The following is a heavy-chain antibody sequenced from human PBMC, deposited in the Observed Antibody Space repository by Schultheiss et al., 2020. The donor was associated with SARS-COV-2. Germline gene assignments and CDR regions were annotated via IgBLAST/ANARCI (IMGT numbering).Heavy chain of an antibody. CDR3: ARSPLAYYYYYGMDV. CDR2: INPNSGGT. CDR1: GYTFTGYY. J-gene: IGHJ6*02. Sequence: ASVKVSCKASGYTFTGYYMHWVRQAPGQGLEWMGWINPNSGGTNYAQKFQGWVTITRDTSISTAYMELSRLRSDDTAVYYCARSPLAYYYYYGMDVWGQGTTVTVSS. V-gene: IGHV1-2*04.